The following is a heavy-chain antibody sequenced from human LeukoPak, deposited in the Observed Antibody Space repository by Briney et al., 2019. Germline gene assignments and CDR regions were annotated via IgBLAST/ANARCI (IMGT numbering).Heavy chain of an antibody. CDR1: GGSISSYY. V-gene: IGHV4-34*01. D-gene: IGHD3-10*01. CDR3: ASNSVNYYYYYMDV. Sequence: SETLSLTCTVSGGSISSYYWSWIRQPPGKGPEWIGEINHSGSTNYNPSLKSRVTISVDTSKNQFSLKLSSVTAADTAVYYCASNSVNYYYYYMDVWGKGTTVTVSS. CDR2: INHSGST. J-gene: IGHJ6*03.